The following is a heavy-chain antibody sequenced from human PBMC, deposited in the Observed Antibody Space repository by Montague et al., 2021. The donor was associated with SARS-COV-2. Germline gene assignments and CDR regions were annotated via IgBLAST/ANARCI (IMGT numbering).Heavy chain of an antibody. J-gene: IGHJ6*02. V-gene: IGHV4-34*01. D-gene: IGHD3-9*01. CDR3: ARGQNFDWLLSPYYGMDV. Sequence: SEILSLTCAVYGGSFSGYYWSWIRQPPGKGLQWIGEISHSGSTNYNPSLKSRVTISVDTSKNQFSLKLSSVTAADTAVYYCARGQNFDWLLSPYYGMDVWGQGTTVTVSS. CDR2: ISHSGST. CDR1: GGSFSGYY.